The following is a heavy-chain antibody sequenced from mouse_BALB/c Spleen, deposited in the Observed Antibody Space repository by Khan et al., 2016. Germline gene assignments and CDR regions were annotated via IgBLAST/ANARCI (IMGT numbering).Heavy chain of an antibody. J-gene: IGHJ4*01. V-gene: IGHV3-2*02. CDR1: GYSITSDYA. CDR2: ISYSGST. D-gene: IGHD2-14*01. Sequence: EVQLQESGPGLVKPSQSLSLTCTVTGYSITSDYAWNWIRQFPGNKLEWMGYISYSGSTNYNPSLKSRISITRDTSKNQFFLPLNSVTTEDTATYYCARRYYRYDDALDYWGQGTSVTVSS. CDR3: ARRYYRYDDALDY.